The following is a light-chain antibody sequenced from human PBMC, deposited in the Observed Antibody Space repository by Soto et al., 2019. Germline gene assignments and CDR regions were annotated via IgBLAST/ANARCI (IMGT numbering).Light chain of an antibody. Sequence: DIQMTQSPSTLSASVGDRLTITCRVSQSISSWLAWYQQKPGKAPKLMIYDASSLESGVPSRFSGSGAGTECTRTISSLQPDDVETYCCQQYNSYTRTFGQGTKVDIK. J-gene: IGKJ1*01. V-gene: IGKV1-5*01. CDR1: QSISSW. CDR3: QQYNSYTRT. CDR2: DAS.